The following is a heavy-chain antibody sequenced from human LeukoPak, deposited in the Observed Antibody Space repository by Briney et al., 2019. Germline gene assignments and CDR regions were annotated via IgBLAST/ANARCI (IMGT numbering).Heavy chain of an antibody. D-gene: IGHD2-2*02. CDR1: GFTFSSYS. CDR3: ARFYCSSTSCYIDY. CDR2: ISSSSSYI. V-gene: IGHV3-21*01. J-gene: IGHJ4*02. Sequence: GGSLRLSCAASGFTFSSYSMNWVRQAPGKGLEWVSSISSSSSYIYYADSVKGRFTISRDNAKNSLYLQMNSLRAEDMAVYYCARFYCSSTSCYIDYWGQGTLVTVSS.